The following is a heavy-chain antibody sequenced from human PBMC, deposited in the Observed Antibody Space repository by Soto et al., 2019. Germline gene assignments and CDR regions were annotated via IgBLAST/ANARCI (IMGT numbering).Heavy chain of an antibody. CDR1: GSSITSRSSY. CDR3: ATTRGLAVGGSFNY. V-gene: IGHV4-39*01. J-gene: IGHJ4*02. Sequence: QLQLQESGPGLVRPSETLSLTCSVSGSSITSRSSYWAWIRQPPGTGLEWIGTFFSGSTFSNPYLRSRVTISKDTSRNQFSLKLTSVAATDTAMYYCATTRGLAVGGSFNYWGQGALVTVS. D-gene: IGHD6-13*01. CDR2: FFSGST.